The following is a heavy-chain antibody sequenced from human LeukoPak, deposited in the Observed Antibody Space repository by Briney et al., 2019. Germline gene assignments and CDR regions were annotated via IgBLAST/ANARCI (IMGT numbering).Heavy chain of an antibody. CDR2: ISGDGRTI. D-gene: IGHD3-3*01. Sequence: GGSLRLSCAASGFTVSNYWMSWVRQAPGKGLVWISRISGDGRTISYADSVKGRFTISRDNAKSTVSLQMNSLRAEDTAVYYCARSLRNAFDIWGQGTMVTVSS. CDR3: ARSLRNAFDI. CDR1: GFTVSNYW. V-gene: IGHV3-74*01. J-gene: IGHJ3*02.